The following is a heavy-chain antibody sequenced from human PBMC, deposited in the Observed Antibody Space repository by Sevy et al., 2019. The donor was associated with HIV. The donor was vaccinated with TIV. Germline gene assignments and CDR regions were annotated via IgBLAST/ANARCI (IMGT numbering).Heavy chain of an antibody. D-gene: IGHD3-10*01. CDR2: ISSNGVST. J-gene: IGHJ4*02. CDR3: VKARGITQDFDS. CDR1: GFPFRDNI. V-gene: IGHV3-64D*06. Sequence: GGSLRVSCSASGFPFRDNIMGWVRQAPGKRLEYVSGISSNGVSTHYGDSVKGRFTISRDNAKNTMYLQMSSLRPEDTAVYYCVKARGITQDFDSRGPGTLVTVSS.